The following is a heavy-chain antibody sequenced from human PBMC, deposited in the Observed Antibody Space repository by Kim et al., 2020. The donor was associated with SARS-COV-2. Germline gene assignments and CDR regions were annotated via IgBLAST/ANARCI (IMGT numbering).Heavy chain of an antibody. V-gene: IGHV3-21*01. Sequence: GGSLRLSCAASGFTFSSYSMNWVRQAPGKGLEWVSSISSSSSYIYYADSVKGRFTISRDNAKNSLYLQMNSLRAEDTAVYYCARASRSSWYRGGFDYWGQGTLVTVSS. CDR2: ISSSSSYI. CDR1: GFTFSSYS. J-gene: IGHJ4*02. CDR3: ARASRSSWYRGGFDY. D-gene: IGHD6-13*01.